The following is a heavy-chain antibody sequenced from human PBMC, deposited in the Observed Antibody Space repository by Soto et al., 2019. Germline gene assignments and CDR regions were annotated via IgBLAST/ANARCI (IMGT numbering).Heavy chain of an antibody. CDR3: ARGKVVVPAAINYMDV. J-gene: IGHJ6*03. CDR2: TYYRSKWYN. D-gene: IGHD2-2*01. CDR1: GDSVSSNSAA. V-gene: IGHV6-1*01. Sequence: PSQTLSLTCAISGDSVSSNSAAWNWIRQSPSRGLEWLGRTYYRSKWYNDYAVSVKSRITINPDTSKNQFSLQLNSVTPEDTAVYYCARGKVVVPAAINYMDVWGKGTTVTVSS.